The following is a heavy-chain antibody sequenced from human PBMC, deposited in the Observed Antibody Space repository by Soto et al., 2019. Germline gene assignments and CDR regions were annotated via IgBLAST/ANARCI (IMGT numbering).Heavy chain of an antibody. CDR2: INPSDSYT. CDR3: VRQDIVVGPAPCYYYGMDA. CDR1: GYSFTRYW. J-gene: IGHJ6*02. V-gene: IGHV5-10-1*01. Sequence: PGESLKISCKGSGYSFTRYWISWVPQMPGKGLEGMGRINPSDSYTNYSPCFQGHVPLSADKSISTAYMQWSSLKASHTAMYYCVRQDIVVGPAPCYYYGMDAWGQGTTVTVSS. D-gene: IGHD2-2*01.